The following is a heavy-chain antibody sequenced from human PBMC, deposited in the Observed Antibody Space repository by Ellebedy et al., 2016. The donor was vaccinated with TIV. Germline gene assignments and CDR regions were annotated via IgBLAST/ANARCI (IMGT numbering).Heavy chain of an antibody. D-gene: IGHD3-22*01. CDR3: AILLDSRGAFDI. J-gene: IGHJ3*02. V-gene: IGHV3-23*01. Sequence: GGPLRLSCAASGFTFNNYAMSWVRQAPGKGLEWVSAISGSGGSTWYADSVKGRFTIARDNSKNTLYLHMNSLRAEDTAVYYCAILLDSRGAFDIWGQGTMVTVSS. CDR2: ISGSGGST. CDR1: GFTFNNYA.